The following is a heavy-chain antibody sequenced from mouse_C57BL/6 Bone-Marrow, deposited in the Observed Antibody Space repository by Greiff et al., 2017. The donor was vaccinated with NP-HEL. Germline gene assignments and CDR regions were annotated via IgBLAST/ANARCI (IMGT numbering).Heavy chain of an antibody. J-gene: IGHJ2*01. D-gene: IGHD3-3*01. V-gene: IGHV3-6*01. CDR1: GYSITSGYY. Sequence: EVKLMESGPGLVKPSQSLSLTCSVTGYSITSGYYWNWIRQFPGNKLEWMGYISYDGSNNYNPSLKNRISITRDTSKNQFFLKLNSVTTEDTATYYCARDFLRAFDYWGQGTTLTVSS. CDR2: ISYDGSN. CDR3: ARDFLRAFDY.